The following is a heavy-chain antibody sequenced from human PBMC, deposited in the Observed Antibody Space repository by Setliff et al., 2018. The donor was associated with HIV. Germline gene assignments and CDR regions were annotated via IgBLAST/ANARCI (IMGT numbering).Heavy chain of an antibody. V-gene: IGHV4-4*08. CDR3: ARDDRCSGDTCYYY. J-gene: IGHJ4*02. CDR1: GGSISSYY. D-gene: IGHD2-15*01. Sequence: PSETLSLTCTVSGGSISSYYWNWIRQPPGKGLEWIGHIYSSGSTNYNPSLKSRVTISVDTSKNQISLKLSSVTAADTAVYYCARDDRCSGDTCYYYWGQGALVTVSS. CDR2: IYSSGST.